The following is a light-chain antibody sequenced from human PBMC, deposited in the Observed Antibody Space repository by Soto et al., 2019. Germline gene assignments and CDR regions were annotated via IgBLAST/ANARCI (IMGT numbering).Light chain of an antibody. CDR2: GSS. Sequence: EIVMTQSPGNLSVSPGERATLSCMSSQSVSSNSAWYHQKPAPAPTLLLYGSSTRATGIPARFSGSGSGTEFTLTICCLQSEDFAVSYCQQYNICPRRFGEGTVVE. J-gene: IGKJ1*01. CDR1: QSVSSN. CDR3: QQYNICPRR. V-gene: IGKV3D-15*01.